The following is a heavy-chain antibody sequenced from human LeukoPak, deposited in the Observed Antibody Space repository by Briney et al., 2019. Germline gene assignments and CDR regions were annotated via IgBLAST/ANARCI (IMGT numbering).Heavy chain of an antibody. CDR2: INTSGGT. D-gene: IGHD4/OR15-4a*01. CDR3: ASSTGLTTSLDY. J-gene: IGHJ4*02. V-gene: IGHV4-59*10. CDR1: GGSISSYY. Sequence: SETLSLTCAVYGGSISSYYWNWIRQPAGKGLEWIGRINTSGGTNYNPSLKSRVTMSVDTSKNQFSLKLSSVTAADTAVYNCASSTGLTTSLDYWGQGTLVTVSS.